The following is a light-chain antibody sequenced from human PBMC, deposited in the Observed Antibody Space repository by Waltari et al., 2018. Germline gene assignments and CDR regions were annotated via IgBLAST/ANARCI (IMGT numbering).Light chain of an antibody. V-gene: IGKV1-5*03. Sequence: DIQLTQSPSTLSASVGDRVTLTCRASQGIGRWLAWYQQKPGKTPDLLIYKASILERGVPSRFSGSGSGTEFTLTITGLQALDVATYYCKEYDSHWSFGQGTKVEIK. J-gene: IGKJ1*01. CDR3: KEYDSHWS. CDR2: KAS. CDR1: QGIGRW.